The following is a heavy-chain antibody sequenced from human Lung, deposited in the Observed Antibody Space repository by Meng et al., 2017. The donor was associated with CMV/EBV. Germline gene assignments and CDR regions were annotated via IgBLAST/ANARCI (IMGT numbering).Heavy chain of an antibody. CDR2: IHFDGSNE. CDR1: GFTLKYYG. D-gene: IGHD3-3*01. V-gene: IGHV3-30*02. J-gene: IGHJ4*02. Sequence: GESLKISCAASGFTLKYYGMHWVRQAPGKGLEWVAFIHFDGSNEHYADSVTGRFTISRDNPKNMLYLEMNSLRVEDTAVYYCAKAVFGVVIDYWGRGTLVTVSS. CDR3: AKAVFGVVIDY.